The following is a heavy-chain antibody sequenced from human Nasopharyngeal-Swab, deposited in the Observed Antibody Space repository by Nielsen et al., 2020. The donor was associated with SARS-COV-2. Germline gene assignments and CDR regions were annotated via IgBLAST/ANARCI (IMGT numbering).Heavy chain of an antibody. CDR3: AKDRDSGDDSDDYYHYYGMDV. J-gene: IGHJ6*02. CDR1: GFTFSSYA. CDR2: ISYDGSNK. V-gene: IGHV3-30*04. Sequence: GESLKISCAASGFTFSSYAMHWVRQAPGKGLEWMTLISYDGSNKYYADSVKGRFTISRDNSKNTVNLQMNSLRVEDTAIYYCAKDRDSGDDSDDYYHYYGMDVWGQGTTVTVFS. D-gene: IGHD5-12*01.